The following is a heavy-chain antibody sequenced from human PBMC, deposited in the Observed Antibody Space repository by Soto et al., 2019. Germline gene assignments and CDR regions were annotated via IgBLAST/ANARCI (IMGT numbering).Heavy chain of an antibody. CDR2: FSGGRDTT. Sequence: EVQLLESGGGLVQPGGSLRLSCVASGFTFSSYAMSWVRQAPGQGLQWVSTFSGGRDTTWYADSVKGRFTVSRDSSKNTLSRQMNSLRTEDPAVYYCAKATSAHCRVAICDSFDYWGQGTLVTVSS. CDR3: AKATSAHCRVAICDSFDY. V-gene: IGHV3-23*01. J-gene: IGHJ4*02. CDR1: GFTFSSYA. D-gene: IGHD2-21*01.